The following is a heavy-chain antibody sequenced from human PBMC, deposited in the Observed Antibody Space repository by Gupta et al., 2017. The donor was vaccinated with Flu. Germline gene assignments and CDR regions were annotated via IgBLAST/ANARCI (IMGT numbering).Heavy chain of an antibody. CDR1: GDSVSSITYY. J-gene: IGHJ4*02. Sequence: QLQLQESGPGLVKPSETLSLTCTVSGDSVSSITYYWGWLRQPPGKGLEWIGTISYSGSTYYNPSLKNRVTISLDTSKNQFSLKLSSVTAADTAVYYCARLGTAGYTGRMDYWGQGTLVTVSS. CDR2: ISYSGST. CDR3: ARLGTAGYTGRMDY. D-gene: IGHD2-21*02. V-gene: IGHV4-39*01.